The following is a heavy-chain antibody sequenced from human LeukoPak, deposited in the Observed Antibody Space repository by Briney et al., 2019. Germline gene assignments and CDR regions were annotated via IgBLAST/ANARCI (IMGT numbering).Heavy chain of an antibody. CDR2: ISWNSGSI. D-gene: IGHD2-8*01. Sequence: GGSLRLSCAASGFTFDDYAMHWVRQAPGKGLEWVSGISWNSGSIGYADSVKGRFTISRDNAKNSLYLQMNSLRAEDTALYYCAKGISPTNVGYFDYWGQGTLVTVSS. J-gene: IGHJ4*02. V-gene: IGHV3-9*01. CDR1: GFTFDDYA. CDR3: AKGISPTNVGYFDY.